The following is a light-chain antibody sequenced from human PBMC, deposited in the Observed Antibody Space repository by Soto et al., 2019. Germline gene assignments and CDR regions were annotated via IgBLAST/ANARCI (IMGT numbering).Light chain of an antibody. CDR3: AAWDDSLSGPIWI. CDR1: SSNIGTNY. Sequence: QSVLTQPPSASGTPGQRVTISCSGSSSNIGTNYIYWYQHLPGVAPKLLIYTSDQRPSGVPDRFSGSKSGTSASLAISGLRSEDEADYYCAAWDDSLSGPIWIFGGGTKLTVL. CDR2: TSD. V-gene: IGLV1-47*01. J-gene: IGLJ3*02.